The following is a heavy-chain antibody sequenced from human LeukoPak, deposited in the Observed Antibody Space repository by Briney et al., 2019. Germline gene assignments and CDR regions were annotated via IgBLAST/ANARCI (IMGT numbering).Heavy chain of an antibody. Sequence: SVKVSCKASGYTFTSYGISWVRQAPGQGLEWVGWISAYNGNTNYAQKLQGRVTMTTDTSTSTAYMELRSLRSDDTAVYYCVRVRRITIFGVVIEGFADYWGQGTLVTVSS. V-gene: IGHV1-18*01. CDR3: VRVRRITIFGVVIEGFADY. CDR2: ISAYNGNT. J-gene: IGHJ4*02. CDR1: GYTFTSYG. D-gene: IGHD3-3*01.